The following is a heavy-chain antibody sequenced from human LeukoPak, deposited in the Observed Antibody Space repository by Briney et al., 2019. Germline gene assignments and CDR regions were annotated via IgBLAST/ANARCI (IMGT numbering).Heavy chain of an antibody. CDR1: GYTFTSYG. Sequence: ASVKVSCKASGYTFTSYGISWVRQAPGQGLEWMGWISAYNGNTNYAQKLQGRVTMTTDTSTSTAYIELRSLRSDDTAVYYCARVLVATIPSRYYYYYYMDVWGKGTTVTISS. CDR3: ARVLVATIPSRYYYYYYMDV. J-gene: IGHJ6*03. CDR2: ISAYNGNT. V-gene: IGHV1-18*01. D-gene: IGHD5-12*01.